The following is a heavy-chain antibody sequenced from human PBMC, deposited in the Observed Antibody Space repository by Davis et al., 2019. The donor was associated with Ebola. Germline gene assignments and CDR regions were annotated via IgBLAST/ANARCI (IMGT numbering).Heavy chain of an antibody. CDR2: INHDGSEK. D-gene: IGHD3-10*01. CDR1: GFTFSDIW. Sequence: GESLKISCAASGFTFSDIWMSWVRQAPGMGLEWVANINHDGSEKYYVDSVNGRFTISRDNAKNSLFLQMNSLRDEDTAVYYCARAPYYGSGSYFPNFDYWGQGTLVTVSS. J-gene: IGHJ4*02. V-gene: IGHV3-7*01. CDR3: ARAPYYGSGSYFPNFDY.